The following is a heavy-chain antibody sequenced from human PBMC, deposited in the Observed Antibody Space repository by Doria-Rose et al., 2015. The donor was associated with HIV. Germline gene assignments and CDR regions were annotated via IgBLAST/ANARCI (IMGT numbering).Heavy chain of an antibody. J-gene: IGHJ4*02. V-gene: IGHV2-26*01. CDR3: ARIKSSRWYHKYYFDF. CDR2: IFSDDER. Sequence: VTLKESGPVLVKPTETLTLTCTVSGVSLSSPGMGVSWIRQPPGKALEWLANIFSDDERYYKTSLKSRLTISRCTSKSQVVLTMTDMDPVDTATYYCARIKSSRWYHKYYFDFWGQGTLVIISA. D-gene: IGHD6-13*01. CDR1: GVSLSSPGMG.